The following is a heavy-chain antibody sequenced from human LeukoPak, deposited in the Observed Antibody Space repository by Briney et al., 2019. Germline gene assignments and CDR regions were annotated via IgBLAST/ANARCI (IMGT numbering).Heavy chain of an antibody. J-gene: IGHJ6*03. V-gene: IGHV3-21*01. D-gene: IGHD3-22*01. CDR1: GFTFSNYG. Sequence: GGTLRLSCAASGFTFSNYGMSWVRQAPGKGLEWVSSISSTSIYIYYADSVKGRFTISRDNAKNSLYLQMNSLRAEDTAVYYCAKQDDSSGYYWYYMDVWGKGTTVTISS. CDR3: AKQDDSSGYYWYYMDV. CDR2: ISSTSIYI.